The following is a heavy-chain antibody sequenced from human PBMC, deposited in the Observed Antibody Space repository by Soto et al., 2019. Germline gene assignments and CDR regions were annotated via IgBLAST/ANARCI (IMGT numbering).Heavy chain of an antibody. CDR1: GFTVSSEN. Sequence: GSLRLSCAASGFTVSSENMNWVRQAPGKGLEWVSIIYRGSSTYYADSVKGRFTISRDNSKNTLYLQMNSLRAENTAVYYCARSWAVAGSYDYWGQGTLVTVSS. V-gene: IGHV3-66*01. J-gene: IGHJ4*02. CDR2: IYRGSST. CDR3: ARSWAVAGSYDY. D-gene: IGHD6-19*01.